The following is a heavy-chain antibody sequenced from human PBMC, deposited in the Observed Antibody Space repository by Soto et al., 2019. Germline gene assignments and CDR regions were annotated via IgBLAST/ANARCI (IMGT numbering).Heavy chain of an antibody. CDR3: ARASYDSSTYYLAY. CDR2: IYYSGST. CDR1: GASISSGDYY. J-gene: IGHJ4*02. D-gene: IGHD3-22*01. Sequence: QVQLQESGPGLVKPSQTLSLTCTVSGASISSGDYYLTWIRQPPGKGLEWIGSIYYSGSTYYNPARKSRVTISVDTSNNQFSLKLRSVTAAATAVYYCARASYDSSTYYLAYWGQGTLVTFSS. V-gene: IGHV4-30-4*01.